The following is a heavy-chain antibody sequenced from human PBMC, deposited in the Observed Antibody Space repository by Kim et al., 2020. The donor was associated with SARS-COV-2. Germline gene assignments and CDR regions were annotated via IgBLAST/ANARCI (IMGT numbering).Heavy chain of an antibody. CDR3: ARDPLLIHPGVEYYYYYMDV. Sequence: FTISRDNSKNTLYLQMNSLRAEDTAVYYCARDPLLIHPGVEYYYYYMDVWGKGTTVTVSS. J-gene: IGHJ6*03. V-gene: IGHV3-30*01. D-gene: IGHD2-8*01.